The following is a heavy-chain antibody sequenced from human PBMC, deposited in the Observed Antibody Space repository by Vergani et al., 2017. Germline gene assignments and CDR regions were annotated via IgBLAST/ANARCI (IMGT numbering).Heavy chain of an antibody. CDR1: RFNFNDYV. CDR2: VSYDGYNE. J-gene: IGHJ6*03. V-gene: IGHV3-30*03. CDR3: ARGDVDTAMVDRPYPMDV. Sequence: VQLVESGGGLVQPGGSLRLSCEGSRFNFNDYVIQWVRQAPGKGLEWVATVSYDGYNEYYADSVRGRFTISRDNSRNTVSLQMDSLRLEDTAVYYCARGDVDTAMVDRPYPMDVWGKGTTVTVSS. D-gene: IGHD5-18*01.